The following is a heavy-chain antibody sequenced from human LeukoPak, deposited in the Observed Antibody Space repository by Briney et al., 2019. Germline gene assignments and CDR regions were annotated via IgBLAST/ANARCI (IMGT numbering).Heavy chain of an antibody. Sequence: ASVTVSFKASGYTFINFGIFWVRQAPGQGLEWMGWISTYNGDTNYAQKLQGRVTITTDTATSTNYMEMRSLRSDDTAVYYCARDLQEGGYSYGSVYWGQGTLVTVSS. V-gene: IGHV1-18*01. CDR2: ISTYNGDT. CDR1: GYTFINFG. D-gene: IGHD5-18*01. J-gene: IGHJ4*02. CDR3: ARDLQEGGYSYGSVY.